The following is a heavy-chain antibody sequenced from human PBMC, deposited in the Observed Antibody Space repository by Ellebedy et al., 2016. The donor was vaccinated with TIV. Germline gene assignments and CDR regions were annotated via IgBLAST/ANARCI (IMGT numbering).Heavy chain of an antibody. CDR1: GYRFTGSY. CDR2: TNTNSGGT. V-gene: IGHV1-2*02. CDR3: ARGGVELDHDS. D-gene: IGHD1-1*01. J-gene: IGHJ4*02. Sequence: AASVKVSCKASGYRFTGSYIHWVRQAPGQGLEWMGWTNTNSGGTNFAQKFQGRVTMTTDTSRSTAYMELSRLRSDDTAVYYCARGGVELDHDSWGQGTLVTVSS.